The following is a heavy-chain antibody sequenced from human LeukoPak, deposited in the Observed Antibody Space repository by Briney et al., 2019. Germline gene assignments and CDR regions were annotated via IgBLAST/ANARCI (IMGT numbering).Heavy chain of an antibody. D-gene: IGHD6-13*01. CDR3: ARTIAGASDC. V-gene: IGHV4-38-2*02. Sequence: SETLSLTCTVSGYSISSGYYWGWIRQPPGKGLEWIGSIYHSGSTYYNPSLKSRVTISVDTSKNQFSLKLSSVTAADTAAYYCARTIAGASDCWGQGTLVTVSS. CDR2: IYHSGST. CDR1: GYSISSGYY. J-gene: IGHJ4*02.